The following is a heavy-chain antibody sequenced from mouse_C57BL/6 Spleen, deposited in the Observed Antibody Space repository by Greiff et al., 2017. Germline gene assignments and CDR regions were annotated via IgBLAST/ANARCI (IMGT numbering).Heavy chain of an antibody. CDR1: GFTFSSYA. J-gene: IGHJ3*01. D-gene: IGHD2-1*01. Sequence: EVKVEEPGGGLVKPGGSMKLSCAASGFTFSSYAMSWVRQTPEQRLEWVATISAGGSYTYYPDNVKGRFTISRDNAKNNLYLQMSHLKSEDTAMYYCGGDDLYGNYELAGFGYRGQGTLVTVAA. V-gene: IGHV5-4*01. CDR2: ISAGGSYT. CDR3: GGDDLYGNYELAGFGY.